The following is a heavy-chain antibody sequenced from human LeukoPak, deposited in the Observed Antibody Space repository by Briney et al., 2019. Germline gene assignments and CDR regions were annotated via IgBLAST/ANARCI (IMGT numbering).Heavy chain of an antibody. Sequence: SETLSLTCTVSGGSIGSYYWSWIRQPPGKGLEWIGYIYYSGSTNYNPSLKSRVTISVDTSKNQFSLKLSSVTAADTAVYYCARVGRAGGYGSGETVTARRGGFDPWGQGTLVTVSS. CDR1: GGSIGSYY. CDR3: ARVGRAGGYGSGETVTARRGGFDP. CDR2: IYYSGST. V-gene: IGHV4-59*01. J-gene: IGHJ5*02. D-gene: IGHD3-10*01.